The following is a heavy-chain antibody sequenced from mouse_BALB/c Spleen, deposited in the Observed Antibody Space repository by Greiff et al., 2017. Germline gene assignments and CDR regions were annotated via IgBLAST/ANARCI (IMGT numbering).Heavy chain of an antibody. CDR3: TPSYYYGSSYGAMDY. CDR1: GYSFTSYW. V-gene: IGHV1-5*01. J-gene: IGHJ4*01. Sequence: VQLKESGTVLARPGASVKMSCKASGYSFTSYWMHWVKQRPGQGLEWIGAIYPGNSDTSYNQKFKGKAKLTAVTSASTAYMELSSLTNEDSAVYYCTPSYYYGSSYGAMDYWGQGTSVTVSS. D-gene: IGHD1-1*01. CDR2: IYPGNSDT.